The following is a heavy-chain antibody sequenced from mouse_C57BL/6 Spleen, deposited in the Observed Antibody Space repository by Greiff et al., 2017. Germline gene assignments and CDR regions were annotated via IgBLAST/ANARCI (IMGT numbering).Heavy chain of an antibody. CDR3: TIYSNPYYYAMDY. D-gene: IGHD2-5*01. CDR1: GYTFTDYE. V-gene: IGHV1-15*01. CDR2: IDPETGGT. Sequence: QVQLKESGAELVRPGASVTLSCKASGYTFTDYEMHWVKQTPVHGLEWIGAIDPETGGTAYNQKFKGKAILTADKSSSTAYMELRSLTSEDSAVYYCTIYSNPYYYAMDYWGQGTSVTVSS. J-gene: IGHJ4*01.